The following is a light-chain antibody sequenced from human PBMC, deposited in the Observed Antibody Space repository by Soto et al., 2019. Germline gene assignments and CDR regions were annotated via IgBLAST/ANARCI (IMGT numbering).Light chain of an antibody. J-gene: IGKJ2*01. Sequence: DLQMTQSPSSLSASVGDRVTITCRANQTITRYLNWYQQKPGTAPKPLIYAASSLQKGVPSRFRGSGSGTDFTLTISNLQPEDFAAYSCQQSFSFPVSFGQGTKLEIK. V-gene: IGKV1-39*01. CDR1: QTITRY. CDR3: QQSFSFPVS. CDR2: AAS.